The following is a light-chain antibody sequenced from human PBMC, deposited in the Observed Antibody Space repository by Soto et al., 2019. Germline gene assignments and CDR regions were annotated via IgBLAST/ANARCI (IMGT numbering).Light chain of an antibody. CDR2: EVS. CDR1: SSDVGGYNY. J-gene: IGLJ1*01. V-gene: IGLV2-14*01. CDR3: SSYTSSSTLVV. Sequence: SALTQPASVSGSPGQSITISCTGTSSDVGGYNYVSWYQQHPGKAPKLMIYEVSNRPSGVSNRFSGSKSGNTASLTISGLQAEDEADYYCSSYTSSSTLVVFGTGTKVNVL.